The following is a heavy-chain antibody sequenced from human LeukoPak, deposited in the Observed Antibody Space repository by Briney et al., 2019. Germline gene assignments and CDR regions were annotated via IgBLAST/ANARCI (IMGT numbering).Heavy chain of an antibody. V-gene: IGHV3-23*01. CDR3: AKDHYSSGWPYYFDY. CDR1: GFTFSSYA. CDR2: ISGSGGST. Sequence: TGGSLRLSCAASGFTFSSYAMSWVRQAPGKGLEWVSAISGSGGSTYYADSVKGRFTISRDNSKNTLYLQMNSLRAEDTAVYYCAKDHYSSGWPYYFDYWGQGTLVTVSS. J-gene: IGHJ4*02. D-gene: IGHD6-19*01.